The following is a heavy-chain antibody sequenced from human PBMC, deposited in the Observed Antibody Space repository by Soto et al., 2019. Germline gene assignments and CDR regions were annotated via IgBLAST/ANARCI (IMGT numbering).Heavy chain of an antibody. CDR3: DTVLHDSGTIWVDS. CDR1: GASIRSGRSD. V-gene: IGHV4-30-4*02. J-gene: IGHJ4*02. Sequence: PSEALSLTCSVSGASIRSGRSDWIWISQSPGRGLEWIGYIYYTGTTHYNPAVKRRVTILLDNSKDQFSLTLASVTAADTSIFYRDTVLHDSGTIWVDSSSQGTPVPGSS. D-gene: IGHD3-16*01. CDR2: IYYTGTT.